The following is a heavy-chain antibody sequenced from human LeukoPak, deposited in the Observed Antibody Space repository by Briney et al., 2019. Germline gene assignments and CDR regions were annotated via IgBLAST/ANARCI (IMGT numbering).Heavy chain of an antibody. V-gene: IGHV3-11*04. CDR3: ARWTYYYDSSGYYFDY. Sequence: RGSLRLSCAASGFTFSDYYMSWIRQAPGKGLEWVSYISSSGSTIYYADSVKGRFTISRDNAKNSLYLQMNSLRAEDTAVYYCARWTYYYDSSGYYFDYWGQGTLVTVSS. D-gene: IGHD3-22*01. CDR2: ISSSGSTI. J-gene: IGHJ4*02. CDR1: GFTFSDYY.